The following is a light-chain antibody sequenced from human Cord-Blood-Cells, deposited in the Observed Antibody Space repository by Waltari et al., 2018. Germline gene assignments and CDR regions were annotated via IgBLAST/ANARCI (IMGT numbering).Light chain of an antibody. CDR3: QQDYNF. CDR2: GAS. J-gene: IGKJ4*01. V-gene: IGKV3D-7*01. CDR1: QRVRSIY. Sequence: EIVMTQSPATLSLSPGERATLSCRASQRVRSIYLSWYQQKPGQAPRLLIYGASTRATGIPARFSGSGSGTDFTLTISSLQPEDFAVYYCQQDYNFFGGGTKVEIK.